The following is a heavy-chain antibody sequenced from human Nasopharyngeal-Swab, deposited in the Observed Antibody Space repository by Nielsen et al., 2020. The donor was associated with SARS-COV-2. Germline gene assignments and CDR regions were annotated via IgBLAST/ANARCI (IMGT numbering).Heavy chain of an antibody. D-gene: IGHD5-12*01. CDR2: ISGSDHTT. CDR1: GFTFRSYA. Sequence: GGSLRLSCAASGFTFRSYAISWVRQAPGKGLEWVSVISGSDHTTYYADSVKGRSTISRDNSKNTVNLQMNSLRVEDTAIYYCAKDRDSGDDSDDYYHYYGMDVWGQGTTVTVFS. J-gene: IGHJ6*02. V-gene: IGHV3-23*01. CDR3: AKDRDSGDDSDDYYHYYGMDV.